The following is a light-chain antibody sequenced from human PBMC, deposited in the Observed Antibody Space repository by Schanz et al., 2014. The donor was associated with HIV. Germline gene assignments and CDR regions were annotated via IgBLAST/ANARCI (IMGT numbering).Light chain of an antibody. CDR2: WAS. Sequence: DIVMTQSPDSLAVSLGERATINCKSSQTVLKTSTNKNYLAWYQQKPGQPPKLLIYWASVRESGVPDRFSGSGSGTDFTLTITSLQPEDFATYYCQQSYSTPRTFGQGTKVAIK. V-gene: IGKV4-1*01. CDR3: QQSYSTPRT. CDR1: QTVLKTSTNKNY. J-gene: IGKJ1*01.